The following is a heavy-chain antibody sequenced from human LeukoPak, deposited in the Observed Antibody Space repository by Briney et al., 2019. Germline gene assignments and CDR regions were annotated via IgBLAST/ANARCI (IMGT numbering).Heavy chain of an antibody. Sequence: ASVEVSCKASGYTFNSYGITWVRQAPGQGLEWMGRITVYNGHTNYAQKFQGRVTMTTDTSTSTAFLELTSLRSDDTAVYYCARRYSTGDFDYWGQGTLITVSS. D-gene: IGHD5-18*01. J-gene: IGHJ4*02. CDR2: ITVYNGHT. CDR3: ARRYSTGDFDY. V-gene: IGHV1-18*01. CDR1: GYTFNSYG.